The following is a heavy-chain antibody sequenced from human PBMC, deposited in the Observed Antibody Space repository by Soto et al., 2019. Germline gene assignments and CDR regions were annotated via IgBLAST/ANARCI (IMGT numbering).Heavy chain of an antibody. D-gene: IGHD6-19*01. CDR3: AKAGSSGYYNWFDP. Sequence: GGSLRLSCAASGFTFSSYGMHWVRQAPGKGLEWVAVISYDGSNKYYADSVKGRFTISRDNSKNTLYLQMNGLRAEDTAVYYCAKAGSSGYYNWFDPWGQGTLVTVSS. J-gene: IGHJ5*02. CDR2: ISYDGSNK. V-gene: IGHV3-30*18. CDR1: GFTFSSYG.